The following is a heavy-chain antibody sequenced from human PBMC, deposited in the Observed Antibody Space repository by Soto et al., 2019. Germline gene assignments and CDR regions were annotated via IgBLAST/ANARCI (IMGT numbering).Heavy chain of an antibody. J-gene: IGHJ3*02. CDR1: GFTFSSYA. Sequence: EVQLLESGGGLVQPGGSLRLSCAASGFTFSSYAMSWVRQAPGKGLEWVSAISGSGGSTYYADSVKGRFTISRDNSKNTLYLKMNSLRAEDTAVYYCAKIPHRCSWYLDAFDIWGQGTMVTVSS. CDR3: AKIPHRCSWYLDAFDI. D-gene: IGHD6-13*01. CDR2: ISGSGGST. V-gene: IGHV3-23*01.